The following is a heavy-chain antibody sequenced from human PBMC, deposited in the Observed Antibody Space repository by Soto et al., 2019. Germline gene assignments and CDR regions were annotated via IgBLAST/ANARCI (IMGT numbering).Heavy chain of an antibody. V-gene: IGHV3-23*01. D-gene: IGHD3-9*01. CDR2: ISGSGGST. Sequence: PGGSLRLSCAASGFTFSSYAMSWVRQAPGKGLEWVSAISGSGGSTYYADSAKGRLTISRDNSKNTLYLQMNSLRAEDTAVYYCANIAPLYYDILTGYVRDAFDIWGQGTMVTVSS. CDR1: GFTFSSYA. J-gene: IGHJ3*02. CDR3: ANIAPLYYDILTGYVRDAFDI.